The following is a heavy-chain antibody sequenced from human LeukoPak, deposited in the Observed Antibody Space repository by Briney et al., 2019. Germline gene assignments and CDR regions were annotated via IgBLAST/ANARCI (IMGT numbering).Heavy chain of an antibody. D-gene: IGHD6-19*01. Sequence: GGSLRLSCAASGFTFSNAWMNWVRQAPGKGLEWVSAISGSGGSTYYADSVKGRFTISRDNSKNTLYLQMNSLRAEDTAVYYCAKDGSSGWLDYWGQGTLVTVSS. V-gene: IGHV3-23*01. CDR1: GFTFSNAW. CDR2: ISGSGGST. CDR3: AKDGSSGWLDY. J-gene: IGHJ4*02.